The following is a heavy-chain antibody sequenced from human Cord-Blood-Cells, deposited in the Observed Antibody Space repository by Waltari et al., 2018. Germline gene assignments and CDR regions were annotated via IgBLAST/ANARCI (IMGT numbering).Heavy chain of an antibody. Sequence: EVQLVESGGGLVKPGGSLRLSCAASGFTFSNAWMSWVRQAPGKGLEWVGRIKSKTDGGTTDYAAPVKGRFTISRDDSKNTLYLQMNSLKTEDTAVYYCSGFPGYSSSWFDYWGQGTLVTVSS. D-gene: IGHD6-13*01. CDR2: IKSKTDGGTT. CDR1: GFTFSNAW. CDR3: SGFPGYSSSWFDY. V-gene: IGHV3-15*01. J-gene: IGHJ4*02.